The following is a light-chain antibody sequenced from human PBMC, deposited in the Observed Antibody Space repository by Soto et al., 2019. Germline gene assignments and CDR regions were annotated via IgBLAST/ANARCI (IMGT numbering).Light chain of an antibody. CDR1: QNIKSH. Sequence: DTQMTQSPSTLSASIGDRVTITCRASQNIKSHLAWYQQKPGKAPKLLIYTASTLQSGVPSRFSGSGSGTEFTLTISSLQPDDFATYYCQQYDLYSAFGQGTKVEIQ. V-gene: IGKV1-5*03. J-gene: IGKJ1*01. CDR2: TAS. CDR3: QQYDLYSA.